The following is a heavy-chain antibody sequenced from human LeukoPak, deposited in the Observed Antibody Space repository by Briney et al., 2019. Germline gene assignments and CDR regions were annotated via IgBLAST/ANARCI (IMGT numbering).Heavy chain of an antibody. D-gene: IGHD3-16*01. CDR2: ISPTGSTT. CDR3: AAGAFGGFDY. J-gene: IGHJ4*02. V-gene: IGHV3-74*01. Sequence: GGSLRLSCTASGFSFSGHWMHWARQLPGKGLVWVSRISPTGSTTSYADSVKGRFTVSRDNAKNTLYLQVNNLRAEDTAVYYCAAGAFGGFDYWGQGTLVTVSS. CDR1: GFSFSGHW.